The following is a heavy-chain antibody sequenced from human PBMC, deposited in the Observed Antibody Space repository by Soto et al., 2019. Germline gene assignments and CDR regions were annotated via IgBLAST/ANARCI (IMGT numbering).Heavy chain of an antibody. V-gene: IGHV4-59*01. CDR2: VYYSGTT. CDR3: SRAPSAYSRGYGMDV. J-gene: IGHJ6*02. D-gene: IGHD5-18*01. CDR1: GGSISRYY. Sequence: SETLSLTCTVSGGSISRYYWSWTRQPPGKGLEWIGYVYYSGTTNYNPSLRSRVTISVDTSNNQFSLRLSSVTAADTAVYYCSRAPSAYSRGYGMDVWGQGTTVTVSS.